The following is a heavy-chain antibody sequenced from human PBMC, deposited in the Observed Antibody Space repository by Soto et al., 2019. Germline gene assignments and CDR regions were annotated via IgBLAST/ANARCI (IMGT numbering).Heavy chain of an antibody. CDR3: ARDSSDGKPWISK. V-gene: IGHV3-33*01. Sequence: PGGSLRLSCAASGFTFSSYGMHWVRQDPGKGLEWVAVIWYDGNNKYYADSVKGRFTISRDNSKNTLYLQMNSLRAEDTAVYYCARDSSDGKPWISKWGQGTLVTVSS. D-gene: IGHD5-12*01. J-gene: IGHJ4*02. CDR2: IWYDGNNK. CDR1: GFTFSSYG.